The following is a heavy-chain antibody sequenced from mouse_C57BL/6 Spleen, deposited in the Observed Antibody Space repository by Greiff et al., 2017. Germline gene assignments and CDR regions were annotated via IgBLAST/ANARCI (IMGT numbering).Heavy chain of an antibody. CDR3: ARSQLRLRGNAMDY. D-gene: IGHD3-2*02. Sequence: EVQVVESGGGLVQPGGSLSLSCAASGFTFTDYYMSWVRQPPGKALEWLGFIRNKANGYTTEYSATVKGRFTISRDNSQSSLYLQMNALRAEDSATYYCARSQLRLRGNAMDYWGQGTSVTVSS. CDR2: IRNKANGYTT. CDR1: GFTFTDYY. J-gene: IGHJ4*01. V-gene: IGHV7-3*01.